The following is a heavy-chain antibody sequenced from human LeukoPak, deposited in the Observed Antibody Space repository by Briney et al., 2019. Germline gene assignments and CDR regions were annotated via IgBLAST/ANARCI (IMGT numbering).Heavy chain of an antibody. Sequence: SETLSLTCTVSGGSISSYYWSWIRKPPGKGLEWIGYIYYSGSTNYNPSLKSRVTISVDTSKNQFSLKLSSVTAADTAVYYCAGLEGAVAGNYFQHWGQGTLVTVSS. CDR3: AGLEGAVAGNYFQH. J-gene: IGHJ1*01. CDR2: IYYSGST. D-gene: IGHD6-19*01. CDR1: GGSISSYY. V-gene: IGHV4-59*08.